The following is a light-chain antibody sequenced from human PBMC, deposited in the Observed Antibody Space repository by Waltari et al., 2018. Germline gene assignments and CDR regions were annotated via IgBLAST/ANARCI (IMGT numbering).Light chain of an antibody. V-gene: IGKV3-20*01. CDR2: GAS. Sequence: ESVLTQSPGAMSLSPGERVTLSCRATQSVTNNYLAWYQQKPGKAPRLLIFGASNRATGIPDRFSGSGSGTDFTLTINRLEPEDSAVYYCQQYDSSPLTFGGGTTVGIK. CDR3: QQYDSSPLT. CDR1: QSVTNNY. J-gene: IGKJ4*01.